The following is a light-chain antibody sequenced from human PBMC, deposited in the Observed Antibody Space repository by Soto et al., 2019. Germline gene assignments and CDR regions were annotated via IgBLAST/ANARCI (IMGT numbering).Light chain of an antibody. CDR1: QTISIF. J-gene: IGKJ4*01. CDR2: TAS. CDR3: QQSFKTPLT. Sequence: DIQMTQSPSSLSASVGDRVTITCRASQTISIFLNWYQHKPGKPPTLLIYTASSLQSGVPSRFSGSGSGTDFTLTINSLQPEDFATYYCQQSFKTPLTFGGGTKVEI. V-gene: IGKV1-39*01.